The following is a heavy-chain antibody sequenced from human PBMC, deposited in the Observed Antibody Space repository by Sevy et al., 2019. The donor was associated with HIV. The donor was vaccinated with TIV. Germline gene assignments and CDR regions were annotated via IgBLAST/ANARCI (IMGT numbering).Heavy chain of an antibody. D-gene: IGHD3-22*01. CDR3: ARVDANYDKGFDP. V-gene: IGHV3-48*03. Sequence: GGPLKLSCEASGFTSGSFEMNGVRKAQGKGLEWVHYISGSGTTIKYADSVKGRFTISRDNAKNSLYMQMNSLRAEETAVYYCARVDANYDKGFDPWGQGTLVTVSS. CDR2: ISGSGTTI. J-gene: IGHJ5*02. CDR1: GFTSGSFE.